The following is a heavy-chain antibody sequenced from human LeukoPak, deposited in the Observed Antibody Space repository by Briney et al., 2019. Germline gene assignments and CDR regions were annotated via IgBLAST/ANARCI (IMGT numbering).Heavy chain of an antibody. J-gene: IGHJ5*02. Sequence: PGGSLRLSCAASGFTFSSYAMHWVRQAPGKGLEWVAVISYDGSNKYYADSVKGRFTISRDNSKNTLYLQMNTLRAEDTAVYYCARSHTIFGVGGRWFDPWGQGTLVTVSS. V-gene: IGHV3-30*04. D-gene: IGHD3-3*01. CDR3: ARSHTIFGVGGRWFDP. CDR2: ISYDGSNK. CDR1: GFTFSSYA.